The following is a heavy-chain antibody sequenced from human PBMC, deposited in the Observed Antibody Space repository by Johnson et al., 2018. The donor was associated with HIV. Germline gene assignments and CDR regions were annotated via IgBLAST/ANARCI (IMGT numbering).Heavy chain of an antibody. V-gene: IGHV3-30*07. J-gene: IGHJ3*02. CDR2: ISNDGSNT. D-gene: IGHD6-19*01. CDR3: ARRFFPGITVALDAFDI. CDR1: GFTFSDYS. Sequence: QVQLVESGGNVVQPGRSQRLSCAASGFTFSDYSMHWVRQAPGQGLEWVAIISNDGSNTSFADSVKVRFTISRDNAKNSLYLQMNSLGAEDTAVYYCARRFFPGITVALDAFDIWGQGTMVTVSS.